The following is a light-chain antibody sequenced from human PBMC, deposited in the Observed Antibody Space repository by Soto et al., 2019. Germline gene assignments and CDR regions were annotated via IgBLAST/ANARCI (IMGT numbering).Light chain of an antibody. J-gene: IGLJ3*02. CDR2: ENN. CDR1: SSNIGNNY. V-gene: IGLV1-51*02. Sequence: QSVLTQPPSVSAAPGQKVTISCSGSSSNIGNNYVSWYQQLPGTARKLLIYENNKRPSGIPDRFSGSKSGTSATLGITGLQAVDEADYYCGTWDSSLSARVFGGGTKLTVL. CDR3: GTWDSSLSARV.